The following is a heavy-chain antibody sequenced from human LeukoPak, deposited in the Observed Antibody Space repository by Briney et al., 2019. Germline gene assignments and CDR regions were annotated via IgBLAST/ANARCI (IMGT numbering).Heavy chain of an antibody. D-gene: IGHD3-10*01. J-gene: IGHJ5*02. CDR2: INTNTGNP. Sequence: ASVKVSCKASGYTFTSYAMNWVRQAPGQGLEWMGWINTNTGNPTYAQGFTGRFVFSLGTSVSTAYLQISSLKAEDTAVYYCARVPLLWFGELLPFDPWGQGTLVTVSS. V-gene: IGHV7-4-1*02. CDR3: ARVPLLWFGELLPFDP. CDR1: GYTFTSYA.